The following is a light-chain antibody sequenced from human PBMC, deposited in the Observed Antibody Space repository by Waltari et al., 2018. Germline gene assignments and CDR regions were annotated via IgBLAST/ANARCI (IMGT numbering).Light chain of an antibody. J-gene: IGKJ3*01. V-gene: IGKV3-15*01. CDR3: QQYNNWPFT. CDR2: GAS. Sequence: EILMTQSPATLSVSPGESVTLSCRASQSVSSNLAWYQQKPGQSPRLLVYGASTRATGIPARFSGSGSWTEFTLTISSLQSEDFALYYCQQYNNWPFTFGPGTKVDIK. CDR1: QSVSSN.